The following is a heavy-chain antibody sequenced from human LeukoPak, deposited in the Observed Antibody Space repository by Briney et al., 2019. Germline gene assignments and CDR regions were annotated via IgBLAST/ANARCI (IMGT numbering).Heavy chain of an antibody. D-gene: IGHD3-3*01. CDR1: GYTFTSYY. Sequence: ASVKVSCKASGYTFTSYYMHWVRQAPGQGLEWMGIINPSGGSTSYAQKFQGRVTMTRDMSTSTVYMELSSLRSEDTAVYYCARDTYYDFWSGYCGKRKGDAFDIWGQGTMVTVSS. CDR2: INPSGGST. V-gene: IGHV1-46*01. J-gene: IGHJ3*02. CDR3: ARDTYYDFWSGYCGKRKGDAFDI.